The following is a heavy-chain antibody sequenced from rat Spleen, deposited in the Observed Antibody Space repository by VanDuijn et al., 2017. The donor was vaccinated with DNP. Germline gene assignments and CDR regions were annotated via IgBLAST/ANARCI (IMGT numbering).Heavy chain of an antibody. CDR3: TRETTQMVVGFFDY. CDR2: IWSGGST. J-gene: IGHJ2*01. CDR1: GFSLSSYS. V-gene: IGHV2-15*01. Sequence: QVQLKESGPGLVQPSETLSLTCTVSGFSLSSYSVSWVRQPPGKGLEWIAAIWSGGSTDYNSALKSRLSISRDTSKSQVLLKMNSLQTEDTAIYFCTRETTQMVVGFFDYWGQGVMVTVSS. D-gene: IGHD1-12*02.